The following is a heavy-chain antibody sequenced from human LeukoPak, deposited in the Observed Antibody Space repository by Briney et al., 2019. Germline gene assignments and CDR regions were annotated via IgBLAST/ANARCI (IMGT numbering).Heavy chain of an antibody. V-gene: IGHV4-59*08. J-gene: IGHJ4*02. CDR1: GGSISSYY. D-gene: IGHD3-22*01. CDR3: ASSYYYDSSGYYYFDY. Sequence: KPSETLSLTCTVSGGSISSYYWSWIRQPPGKGLEWIGYIYYSGSTNYNPSLKSRVTISVDTSKNQSSLKLSSVTAADTAVYYCASSYYYDSSGYYYFDYWGQGTLVTVSS. CDR2: IYYSGST.